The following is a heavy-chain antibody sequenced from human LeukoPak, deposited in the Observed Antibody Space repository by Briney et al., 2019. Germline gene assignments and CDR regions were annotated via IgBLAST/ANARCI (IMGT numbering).Heavy chain of an antibody. CDR3: ASSRNYYDSSGYSLSSLDY. V-gene: IGHV4-59*01. J-gene: IGHJ4*02. CDR2: LYYTGKT. CDR1: GGSISSYY. D-gene: IGHD3-22*01. Sequence: SETLSLTCTIYGGSISSYYWSWIRQPPGKGLEWIGYLYYTGKTNYNPSLRSRVTISVDTSKNQFSLKLSSVTAADTAVYYCASSRNYYDSSGYSLSSLDYWGQGTLVTVSS.